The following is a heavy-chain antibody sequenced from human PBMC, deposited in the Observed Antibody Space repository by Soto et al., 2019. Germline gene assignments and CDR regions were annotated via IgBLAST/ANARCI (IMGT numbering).Heavy chain of an antibody. V-gene: IGHV1-69*01. J-gene: IGHJ6*02. CDR2: IIPIFGTA. D-gene: IGHD3-3*01. Sequence: QVQLVQSGAEVKKPGSSVKVSCKASGGTFSSYAISWVRQAPGQGLGWMGGIIPIFGTANYAQKFQGRVTITADESTSTAYMELSSLRSEDTAVYYCARDAGITIFGVVIISADYYGMDVWGQGTTVTVSS. CDR3: ARDAGITIFGVVIISADYYGMDV. CDR1: GGTFSSYA.